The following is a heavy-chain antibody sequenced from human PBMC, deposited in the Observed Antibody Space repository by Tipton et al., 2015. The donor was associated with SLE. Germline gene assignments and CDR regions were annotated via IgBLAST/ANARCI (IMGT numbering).Heavy chain of an antibody. CDR2: IYPGDSDT. J-gene: IGHJ3*02. Sequence: VQLVQSGAEVKKPGESLRISCKGSGYSFTSYWISWVRQMPGKGLEWMGIIYPGDSDTRYSPSFQGQVTISADKSISTAYLQWSSLKASDTAMYYCARPFTWGDYVWGSYRPGGAFDIWGQGTMVTVSS. V-gene: IGHV5-51*01. D-gene: IGHD3-16*02. CDR3: ARPFTWGDYVWGSYRPGGAFDI. CDR1: GYSFTSYW.